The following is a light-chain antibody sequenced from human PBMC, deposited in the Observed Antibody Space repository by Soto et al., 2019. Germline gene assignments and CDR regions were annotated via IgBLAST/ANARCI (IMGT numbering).Light chain of an antibody. CDR3: QQYNNWPRAT. CDR2: RTS. V-gene: IGKV3-15*01. CDR1: QSVSSY. J-gene: IGKJ4*01. Sequence: EIVLTQSPATLSLSPGERATLSCRASQSVSSYLAWYQQKPGQAPRLLMFRTSSRATGFPARSSGSGSGTEFNLTISSLQSEDFGVYYCQQYNNWPRATFGGGTKVDIK.